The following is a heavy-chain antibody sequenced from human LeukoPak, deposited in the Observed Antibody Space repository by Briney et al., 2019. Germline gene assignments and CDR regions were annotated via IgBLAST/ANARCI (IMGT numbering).Heavy chain of an antibody. CDR1: GGSISSYY. CDR3: ARGGSSSPLDY. CDR2: IYYSGST. D-gene: IGHD6-6*01. V-gene: IGHV4-59*01. J-gene: IGHJ4*02. Sequence: SETLSLTCTVSGGSISSYYWSWIRQPPGKGLEWIGYIYYSGSTNYNSSVKSRVSMSVDTSKNQFSLKLSSVTAADTAVYYCARGGSSSPLDYWGQGTLVTVSS.